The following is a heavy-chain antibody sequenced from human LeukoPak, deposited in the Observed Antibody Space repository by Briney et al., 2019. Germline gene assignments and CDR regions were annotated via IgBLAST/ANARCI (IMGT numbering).Heavy chain of an antibody. CDR3: ARDPSNTSGWKTWFDT. D-gene: IGHD6-19*01. J-gene: IGHJ5*02. Sequence: ASVKVSCKASGFVFTKYGISWVRQAPGQGLEWVGWISGYNGDTNYAQNLQGRVTMTRDTSTTTVYVELRSLRSDDTAFYYCARDPSNTSGWKTWFDTWGQGTLVTVSS. CDR2: ISGYNGDT. V-gene: IGHV1-18*01. CDR1: GFVFTKYG.